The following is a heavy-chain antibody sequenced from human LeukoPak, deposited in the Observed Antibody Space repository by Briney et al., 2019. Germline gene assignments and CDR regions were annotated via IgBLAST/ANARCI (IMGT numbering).Heavy chain of an antibody. J-gene: IGHJ6*02. CDR2: ISGSGNRT. CDR1: GFTFSSYA. Sequence: GGSLRLSCAASGFTFSSYAMSWVRQAPGKGLEWVSSISGSGNRTYYADSVKGRFTISRDNSKNTLFLQMNSLRAEDTAVYYCAKNLYCGGGSCYPSALGMDVWGRGTTVTVSS. CDR3: AKNLYCGGGSCYPSALGMDV. V-gene: IGHV3-23*01. D-gene: IGHD2-15*01.